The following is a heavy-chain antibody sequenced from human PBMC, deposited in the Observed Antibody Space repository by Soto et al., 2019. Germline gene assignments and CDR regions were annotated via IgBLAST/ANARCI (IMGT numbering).Heavy chain of an antibody. CDR3: TTVGIAVAGTSSYYYYYGMDV. CDR2: ISYDGSNK. D-gene: IGHD6-19*01. Sequence: PGGSLRLSCAASGFTFSSYGMHWVRQAPGKGLEWVAVISYDGSNKYYADSVKGRFTISRDNSKNTLYLQMNSLGAEDTAVYYCTTVGIAVAGTSSYYYYYGMDVWGQGTTVTVSS. J-gene: IGHJ6*02. V-gene: IGHV3-30*03. CDR1: GFTFSSYG.